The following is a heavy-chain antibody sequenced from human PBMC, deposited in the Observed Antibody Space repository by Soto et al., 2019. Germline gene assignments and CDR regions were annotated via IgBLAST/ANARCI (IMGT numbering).Heavy chain of an antibody. V-gene: IGHV4-30-2*01. CDR1: GGSISSGGYS. J-gene: IGHJ6*02. CDR3: ARAHYGDYGYGMDV. CDR2: IQHGGST. Sequence: QLQLQESGSGLVKPSQTLSLTCAVSGGSISSGGYSWSWIRQPPGKGLEWIGYIQHGGSTYYHPSLKSRVTISVDRSKNQFSLKLTSVTAADTAVYYCARAHYGDYGYGMDVWGQGTTVTVSS. D-gene: IGHD4-17*01.